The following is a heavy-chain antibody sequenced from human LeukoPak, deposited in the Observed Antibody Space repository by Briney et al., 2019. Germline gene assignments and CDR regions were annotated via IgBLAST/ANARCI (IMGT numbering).Heavy chain of an antibody. CDR3: AKDISSSWSRGIGWFDP. V-gene: IGHV3-9*01. Sequence: GGSLRLSCAASGFTFADYAMHRVRQAPGEGLEWVSHVSWNSGSIGYADSVKGRFTISRDNAKNSLYLQMNSLRAEDTALYYCAKDISSSWSRGIGWFDPWGQGTLVTVSS. CDR1: GFTFADYA. CDR2: VSWNSGSI. D-gene: IGHD6-13*01. J-gene: IGHJ5*02.